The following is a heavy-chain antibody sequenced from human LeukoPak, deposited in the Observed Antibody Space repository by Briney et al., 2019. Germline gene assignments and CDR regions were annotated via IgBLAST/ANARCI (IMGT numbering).Heavy chain of an antibody. CDR3: ARDQRSGGSFDY. CDR2: IYHSGST. CDR1: GYSISSGYY. V-gene: IGHV4-38-2*02. Sequence: SETLSLTCAVSGYSISSGYYWGWIRQPPGKWLEWIGSIYHSGSTYYNPSLKSRVTISVDTSKNQFSLKLSSVTAADTAVYYCARDQRSGGSFDYWGQGTLVTVSS. J-gene: IGHJ4*02. D-gene: IGHD2-15*01.